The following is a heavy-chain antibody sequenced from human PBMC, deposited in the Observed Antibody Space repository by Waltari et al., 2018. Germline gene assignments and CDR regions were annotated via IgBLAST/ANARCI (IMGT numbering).Heavy chain of an antibody. CDR2: IIPILGRA. CDR3: ARDTVTTSARYYYYYYGMDV. V-gene: IGHV1-69*04. D-gene: IGHD4-4*01. Sequence: QVQLVQSGAEVKKPGSSVKVSCKASGGTFSSYAISWVRQATGQGLEWMGRIIPILGRANYAQKFQGRVTITADKSTSTAYMELSSLRSEDTAVYYCARDTVTTSARYYYYYYGMDVWGQGTTVTVSS. CDR1: GGTFSSYA. J-gene: IGHJ6*02.